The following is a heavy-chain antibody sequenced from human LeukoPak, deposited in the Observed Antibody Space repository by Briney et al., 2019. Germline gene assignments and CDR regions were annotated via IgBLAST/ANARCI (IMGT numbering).Heavy chain of an antibody. CDR1: GYSFTSSW. V-gene: IGHV5-51*01. CDR2: IYPGDSDT. J-gene: IGHJ4*02. CDR3: ARQSDSATVTTDFDY. Sequence: GESLKISCKGSGYSFTSSWIGWVRQMPGKGLEWMGIIYPGDSDTRYSPSFQGQVTISADKSISTAYLQWSSLKASDTAMYYCARQSDSATVTTDFDYWGQGTLVTVSS. D-gene: IGHD4-17*01.